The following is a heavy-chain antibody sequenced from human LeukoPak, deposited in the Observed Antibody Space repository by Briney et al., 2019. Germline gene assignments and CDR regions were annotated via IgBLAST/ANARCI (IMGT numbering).Heavy chain of an antibody. V-gene: IGHV3-72*01. CDR1: VFNFSDHY. D-gene: IGHD1/OR15-1a*01. J-gene: IGHJ6*02. Sequence: PGGSQTLSCTASVFNFSDHYMDGLRQAPGKGRECVPRSRNNASSYTTEYAASVEGRFTISRDVSESSLYLQMNSLRTEDTAVYYCGRIAINANNGMDVWGQGTTVTVSS. CDR3: GRIAINANNGMDV. CDR2: SRNNASSYTT.